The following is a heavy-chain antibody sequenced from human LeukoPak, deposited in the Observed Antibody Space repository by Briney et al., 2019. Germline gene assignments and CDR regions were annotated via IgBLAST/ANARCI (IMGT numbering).Heavy chain of an antibody. CDR3: ARDPSNTSGNYPYSDY. CDR2: NSAYNGDT. Sequence: RASVKVSCKASGHTFTRHGISLVRQAPGQGLEWMGWNSAYNGDTKYAQNFQGRVTITTDTSTTTAYMELRSLRSDDTAVYYCARDPSNTSGNYPYSDYWGQGTLVTVSS. D-gene: IGHD3-22*01. J-gene: IGHJ4*02. V-gene: IGHV1-18*01. CDR1: GHTFTRHG.